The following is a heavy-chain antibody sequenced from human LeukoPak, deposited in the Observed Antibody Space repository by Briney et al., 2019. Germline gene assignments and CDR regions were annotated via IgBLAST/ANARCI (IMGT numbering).Heavy chain of an antibody. CDR1: GFTFSYSG. V-gene: IGHV3-30*18. J-gene: IGHJ4*02. D-gene: IGHD6-19*01. CDR2: ISDDGSNK. Sequence: PGGSLRLSCAASGFTFSYSGMHWVRQAPGKGLEWVALISDDGSNKNYAASVKGRFTISRDNSKNALYLQMDSLKTEDTAVYYCAKDGLGSSGWYGDYWGQGTLVTVSS. CDR3: AKDGLGSSGWYGDY.